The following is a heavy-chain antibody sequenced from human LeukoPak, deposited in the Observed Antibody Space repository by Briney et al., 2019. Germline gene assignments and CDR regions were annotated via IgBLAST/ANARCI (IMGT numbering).Heavy chain of an antibody. D-gene: IGHD3-22*01. CDR2: IYTSGST. CDR3: AKSTYYYDTFVNAFDL. V-gene: IGHV4-4*07. J-gene: IGHJ3*01. CDR1: GGSISSYY. Sequence: SETLSLTCTVSGGSISSYYWSWIRQPAGKGLEWIGRIYTSGSTNYNPSLKSRVTMSVDTSKNQFSLKLSSVTAADTAVYYCAKSTYYYDTFVNAFDLWGQGTVVTVSS.